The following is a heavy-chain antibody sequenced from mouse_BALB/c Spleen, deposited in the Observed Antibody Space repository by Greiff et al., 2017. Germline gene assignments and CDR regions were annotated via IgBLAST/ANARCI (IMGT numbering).Heavy chain of an antibody. J-gene: IGHJ3*01. Sequence: EVKVVESGGGLVQPGGSLKLSCAASGFTFSSYTMSWVRQTPEKRLEWVAYISNGGGSTYYPDTVKGRFTISRDNAKNTLYLQMSSLKSEDTAMYYCARHDYYRYDGFAYWGQGTLVTVSA. CDR3: ARHDYYRYDGFAY. CDR1: GFTFSSYT. D-gene: IGHD2-14*01. CDR2: ISNGGGST. V-gene: IGHV5-12-2*01.